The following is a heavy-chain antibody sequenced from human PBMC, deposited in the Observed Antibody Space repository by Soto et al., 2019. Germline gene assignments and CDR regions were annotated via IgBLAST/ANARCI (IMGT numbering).Heavy chain of an antibody. J-gene: IGHJ3*02. CDR2: IWYDGSNK. CDR3: ARWSDNYYDSSGSRGAFDI. Sequence: GGSLRLSCAASGLTFSSYGMHWVRQAPGKGLEWVAVIWYDGSNKYYADSVKGRFTISRDNSKNTLYLQMNSLRAEDTAVYYCARWSDNYYDSSGSRGAFDIWGQGTMVTVSS. V-gene: IGHV3-33*01. CDR1: GLTFSSYG. D-gene: IGHD3-22*01.